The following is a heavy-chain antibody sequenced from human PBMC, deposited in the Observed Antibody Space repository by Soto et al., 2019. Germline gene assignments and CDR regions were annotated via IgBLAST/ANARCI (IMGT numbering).Heavy chain of an antibody. Sequence: QVHLVQSGAEVKKPGASVKVSCKTSGYTFTNNVIHWVRQAPGQRLEWMGWVNAGKDNTKWSREFQGRLTLTKDTSATTAYMALSSLTSEDTAIYFCAREVPYGYSRFDYWGQGTLVTVSS. CDR2: VNAGKDNT. CDR3: AREVPYGYSRFDY. CDR1: GYTFTNNV. V-gene: IGHV1-3*01. J-gene: IGHJ4*02. D-gene: IGHD5-18*01.